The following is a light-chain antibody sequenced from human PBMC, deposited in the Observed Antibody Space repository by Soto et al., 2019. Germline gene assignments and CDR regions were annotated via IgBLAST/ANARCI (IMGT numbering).Light chain of an antibody. V-gene: IGKV1-39*01. J-gene: IGKJ2*01. CDR1: QSISSY. CDR3: QESYSTPPT. Sequence: DLQMTQSPYSLSASVGDRVTITCRASQSISSYLNWYQQKPGKAPKLLIYAASSLQSGVPSRFSGSGSGTEFSLTISSLQPEDFASYYCQESYSTPPTFGHGTKLEIK. CDR2: AAS.